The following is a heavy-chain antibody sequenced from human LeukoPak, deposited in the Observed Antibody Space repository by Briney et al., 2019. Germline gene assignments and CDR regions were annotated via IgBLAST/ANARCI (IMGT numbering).Heavy chain of an antibody. CDR1: GASIRNYY. D-gene: IGHD6-13*01. J-gene: IGHJ5*02. CDR2: IYYSGST. CDR3: ARRYSSSWYVGFFDP. V-gene: IGHV4-59*08. Sequence: PSETLSLTWTVSGASIRNYYWSWIRQSPGKGLEWIGYIYYSGSTNYNPSLESRVAMSVDTSKNQFSLRLSSVTAADTAIYYCARRYSSSWYVGFFDPWGQGTLVTVSS.